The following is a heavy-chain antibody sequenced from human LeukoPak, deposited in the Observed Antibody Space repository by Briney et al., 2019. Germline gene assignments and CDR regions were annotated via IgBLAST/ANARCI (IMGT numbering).Heavy chain of an antibody. Sequence: GGSLRLSCAASGFTFSSYSMNWVRQAPGKGLEWVSYISSSSSTIYYADSVKGRFTISRDNSRNTVVLQMNSLSVDDTAIYYRARQSLAASGLDSWGQGMLVTVSS. J-gene: IGHJ4*02. CDR2: ISSSSSTI. CDR3: ARQSLAASGLDS. CDR1: GFTFSSYS. V-gene: IGHV3-48*01. D-gene: IGHD6-13*01.